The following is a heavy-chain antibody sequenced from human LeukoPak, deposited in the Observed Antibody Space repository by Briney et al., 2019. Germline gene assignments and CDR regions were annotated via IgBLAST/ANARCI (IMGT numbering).Heavy chain of an antibody. CDR3: AKTRLRGDYAILGEYYFDY. J-gene: IGHJ4*02. CDR1: GFTFSSYA. D-gene: IGHD4-17*01. CDR2: ISGSGGST. V-gene: IGHV3-23*01. Sequence: GGSLRLSCAASGFTFSSYAMSWVRQAPGKGLEWVSAISGSGGSTYYADSVKGRFTISRDNSKNTLYLQMNSLRAEDTAVYYCAKTRLRGDYAILGEYYFDYWGQGTLVTVSS.